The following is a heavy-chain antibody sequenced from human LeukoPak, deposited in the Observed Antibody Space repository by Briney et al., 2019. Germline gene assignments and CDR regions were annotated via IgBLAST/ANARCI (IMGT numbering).Heavy chain of an antibody. D-gene: IGHD3-22*01. Sequence: SETLSLTCAVYGGSFSGYYWSWIRQPPGKGLEWIGEINHSGSTNYNPSLKSRVTISVDTSKNQFSLKLSSVTAADTAVYYCASTPRPHYYDSSGYAVTDYWGQGTLVTVSS. CDR1: GGSFSGYY. CDR3: ASTPRPHYYDSSGYAVTDY. V-gene: IGHV4-34*01. CDR2: INHSGST. J-gene: IGHJ4*02.